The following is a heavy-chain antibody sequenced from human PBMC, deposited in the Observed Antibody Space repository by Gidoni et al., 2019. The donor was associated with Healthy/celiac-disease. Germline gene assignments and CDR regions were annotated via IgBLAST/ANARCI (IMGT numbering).Heavy chain of an antibody. J-gene: IGHJ4*02. Sequence: EVQLLESGGGLVQPGGSLRLSCAASGFPFSSYAMSWVRQAPGKGLEWVSAISGSGGSTYYADSVKGRFTISRDNSKNTLYLQMNSLRAEDTAVYYCAKDAYDFWSGRGSTNFDYWGQGTLVTVSS. D-gene: IGHD3-3*01. CDR1: GFPFSSYA. V-gene: IGHV3-23*01. CDR2: ISGSGGST. CDR3: AKDAYDFWSGRGSTNFDY.